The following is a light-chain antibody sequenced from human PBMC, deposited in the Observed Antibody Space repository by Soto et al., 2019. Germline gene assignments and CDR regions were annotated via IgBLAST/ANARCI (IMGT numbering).Light chain of an antibody. CDR2: GNS. V-gene: IGLV1-40*01. CDR3: QSYDISLTGSVV. Sequence: QSVLTQPPSVSGAPGQRVTISCTGSSSNIGAGYDVYWYQQLPGTAPKLLIYGNSNRPSGVPDRFSGSKSATSASLVITVLQAEDEADYYCQSYDISLTGSVVFGGGTKLTVL. CDR1: SSNIGAGYD. J-gene: IGLJ2*01.